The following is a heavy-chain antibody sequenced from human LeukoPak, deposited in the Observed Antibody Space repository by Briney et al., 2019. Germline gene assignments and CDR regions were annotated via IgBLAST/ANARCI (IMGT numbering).Heavy chain of an antibody. J-gene: IGHJ6*02. D-gene: IGHD3-9*01. CDR3: TRDLMDYDVSTGLHHYYMDV. CDR2: ISWNSGRI. V-gene: IGHV3-9*01. CDR1: GFTFDDYA. Sequence: GGSLRLSCAASGFTFDDYAMHWVRQVPGKGLEWVSGISWNSGRIAYADSVKGRFTISRDNAKNTLYLQMNTLRVEDTAVYYCTRDLMDYDVSTGLHHYYMDVWGQGTTVTVSS.